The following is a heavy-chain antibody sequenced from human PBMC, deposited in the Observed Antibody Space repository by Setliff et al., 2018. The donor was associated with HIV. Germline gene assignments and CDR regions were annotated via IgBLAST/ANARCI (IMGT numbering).Heavy chain of an antibody. CDR1: GFSLTTSGIR. D-gene: IGHD3-10*01. Sequence: SGPTLVNPTQTLTLTCTFSGFSLTTSGIRVTWVRQPPGKALEWLARIDWEDDKFYSTSLKTRLTISKDTSKNQVVLTMTNMGPLDTATYFCARTYGSAHYFDYWGQGTLVTVSS. J-gene: IGHJ4*02. CDR3: ARTYGSAHYFDY. CDR2: IDWEDDK. V-gene: IGHV2-70*04.